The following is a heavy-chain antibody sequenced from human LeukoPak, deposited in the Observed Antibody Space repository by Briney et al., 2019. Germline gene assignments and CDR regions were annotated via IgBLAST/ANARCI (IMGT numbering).Heavy chain of an antibody. CDR1: GYTFTGYY. CDR2: INPNSGGT. Sequence: ASVKVSCKASGYTFTGYYMHWVRQAPGQGLEWMGWINPNSGGTNYAQKFQGRVTMTRDTSISTAYMELSRLRSDDTAVYYCARDLRGYCSSTSCSHGFPFDYWGQGTLVTVSS. V-gene: IGHV1-2*02. CDR3: ARDLRGYCSSTSCSHGFPFDY. J-gene: IGHJ4*02. D-gene: IGHD2-2*01.